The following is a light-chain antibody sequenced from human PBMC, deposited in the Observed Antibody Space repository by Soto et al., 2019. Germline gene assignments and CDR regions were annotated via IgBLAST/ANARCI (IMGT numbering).Light chain of an antibody. CDR1: QSVSSSY. V-gene: IGKV3-20*01. CDR3: QQYGGSPAYT. Sequence: EIVLTQSPGTLSLSPGERATLSCRASQSVSSSYLAWYQQKPGQAPRLLIYGASSRATGIPDRFSGSGSGTDFTLTISRLEPEDVAVYYCQQYGGSPAYTFGQGTKLEIK. CDR2: GAS. J-gene: IGKJ2*01.